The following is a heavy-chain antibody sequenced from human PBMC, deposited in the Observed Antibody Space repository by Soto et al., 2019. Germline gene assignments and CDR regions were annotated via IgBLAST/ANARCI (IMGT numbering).Heavy chain of an antibody. CDR2: ISSSSSYI. D-gene: IGHD2-2*01. V-gene: IGHV3-21*04. Sequence: GSLRLSCAASGFTFSSYSMNWVRQAPGKGLEWVSSISSSSSYIYYADSVKGRFTISRDNAKNSLYLQMNSLRAEDTAVYYCAKPARPAARYDAFDIWGQGTMVTVSS. CDR3: AKPARPAARYDAFDI. J-gene: IGHJ3*02. CDR1: GFTFSSYS.